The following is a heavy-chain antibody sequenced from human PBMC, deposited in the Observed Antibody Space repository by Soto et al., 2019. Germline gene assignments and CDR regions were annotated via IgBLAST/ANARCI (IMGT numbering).Heavy chain of an antibody. D-gene: IGHD5-18*01. CDR2: INPSGGST. V-gene: IGHV1-46*01. J-gene: IGHJ6*02. Sequence: ASVKVSCKASGYTFTSYYMHWVRQAPGQGLEWMGIINPSGGSTSYAQKFQGRVTMTRDTSTSTVYMELSSLRSEDTAVYYCARDLVDTAMAIYYYGMDVWGQGTTVTVSS. CDR1: GYTFTSYY. CDR3: ARDLVDTAMAIYYYGMDV.